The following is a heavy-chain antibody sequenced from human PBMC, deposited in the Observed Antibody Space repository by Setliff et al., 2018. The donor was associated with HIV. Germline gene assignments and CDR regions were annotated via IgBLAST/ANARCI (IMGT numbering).Heavy chain of an antibody. D-gene: IGHD3-9*01. CDR1: GYTFTSYG. CDR2: MNPNSGNT. V-gene: IGHV1-8*02. Sequence: ASVKVSCKASGYTFTSYGISWVRQAPGQGLEWMGWMNPNSGNTGYAQKFQGRVTMTRNTSISTAYMELRSLRSEDTAVYFCARTWGAGVTGYYFDYWGQGTLVTVS. J-gene: IGHJ4*02. CDR3: ARTWGAGVTGYYFDY.